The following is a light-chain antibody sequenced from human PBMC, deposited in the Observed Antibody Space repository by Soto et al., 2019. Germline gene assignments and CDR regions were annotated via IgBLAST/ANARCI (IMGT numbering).Light chain of an antibody. Sequence: QSALTQPASVSGSPGQSIAISCTGTSSDVGGYTYVSWYQQHPGKAPKLMMYDVSARPSGVSNRFSGSKSDNTASLTISGLQDEDEDDYYCSAYTSSNTVIFGGGTKLTVL. CDR2: DVS. CDR3: SAYTSSNTVI. J-gene: IGLJ2*01. V-gene: IGLV2-14*01. CDR1: SSDVGGYTY.